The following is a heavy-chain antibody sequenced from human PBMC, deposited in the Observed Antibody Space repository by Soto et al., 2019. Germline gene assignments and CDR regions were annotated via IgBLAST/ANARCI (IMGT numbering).Heavy chain of an antibody. CDR3: ARGELLRFGERLS. J-gene: IGHJ4*02. CDR1: GYTFSSYE. D-gene: IGHD3-10*01. V-gene: IGHV1-8*01. Sequence: ALLKVDCKTVGYTFSSYEIKWLRNATGQGLEWMGWMNPNSGDTGYAQKFQGRVTMTRNTSISTAYMELSSLRSEDTAVYYCARGELLRFGERLSWGQGPLVTVSS. CDR2: MNPNSGDT.